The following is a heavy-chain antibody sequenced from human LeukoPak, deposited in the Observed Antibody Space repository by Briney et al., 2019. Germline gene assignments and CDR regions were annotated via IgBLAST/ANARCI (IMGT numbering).Heavy chain of an antibody. CDR3: AVQGPGTTFFHS. D-gene: IGHD1-1*01. V-gene: IGHV3-30*03. CDR2: ISYDGNNK. J-gene: IGHJ4*02. Sequence: GGSLRLSCAASGFTFSSYWMSWVRQAPGKGLEWLTLISYDGNNKYYADSVKGRFIVSRDNSKNTLYLQMNSLRVDDTAVYYCAVQGPGTTFFHSWGQGTLVTVSS. CDR1: GFTFSSYW.